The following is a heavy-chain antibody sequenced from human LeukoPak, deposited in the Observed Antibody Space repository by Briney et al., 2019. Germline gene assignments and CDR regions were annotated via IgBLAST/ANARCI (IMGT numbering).Heavy chain of an antibody. J-gene: IGHJ4*02. Sequence: ASVKVSCKASGYTFTSYDINRVRQATGQGLEWMGWMNPNSGNTGYAQKFQGRVTMTRNTSISTAYMELSSLRSEDTAVYYCARGHYGGNSIYFDYWGQGTLVTVSS. CDR2: MNPNSGNT. D-gene: IGHD4-23*01. CDR1: GYTFTSYD. CDR3: ARGHYGGNSIYFDY. V-gene: IGHV1-8*01.